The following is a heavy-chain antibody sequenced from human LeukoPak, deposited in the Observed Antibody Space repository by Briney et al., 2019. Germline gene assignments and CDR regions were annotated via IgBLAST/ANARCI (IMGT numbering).Heavy chain of an antibody. CDR1: VFTFSSYA. CDR3: AKGGYYGPGVQDS. V-gene: IGHV3-23*01. J-gene: IGHJ4*02. Sequence: GGALRLSCAASVFTFSSYAMSCVGQARGKGVEWVSAISGSGGSTYYADSVKGRFTISRDNSKHTLYLQMNSLRAADTAVYFCAKGGYYGPGVQDSWGQGTLVTVSS. CDR2: ISGSGGST. D-gene: IGHD3-10*01.